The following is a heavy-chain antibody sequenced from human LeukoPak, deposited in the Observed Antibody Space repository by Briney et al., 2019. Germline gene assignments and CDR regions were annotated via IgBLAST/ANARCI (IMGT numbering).Heavy chain of an antibody. CDR1: GFRFDDYG. D-gene: IGHD2-2*01. V-gene: IGHV3-20*04. CDR2: TNWDGAST. CDR3: GRVHCSTTSCFDYYDYYMDV. Sequence: TGGSLRLSCAASGFRFDDYGMSWVRHVPGKGPEWVCGTNWDGASTGYADSVKGRFTISRDNIKNFLYLQMNSLRVEDTALYFCGRVHCSTTSCFDYYDYYMDVWGKGTTVTVSS. J-gene: IGHJ6*03.